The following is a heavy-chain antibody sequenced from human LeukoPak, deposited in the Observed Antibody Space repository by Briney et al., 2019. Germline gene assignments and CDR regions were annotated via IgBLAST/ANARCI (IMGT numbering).Heavy chain of an antibody. J-gene: IGHJ3*02. V-gene: IGHV4-59*01. Sequence: SETLSLTCTVSGGSISSYYWSWIRLPPGKGLEWIGYIYYSGNTNYNPSLKSRVTISVDTSKNQFSLKLSSVTAADTAVYYCARDSSGSKVAFDIWGQGTMVTVSS. CDR2: IYYSGNT. CDR1: GGSISSYY. D-gene: IGHD3-22*01. CDR3: ARDSSGSKVAFDI.